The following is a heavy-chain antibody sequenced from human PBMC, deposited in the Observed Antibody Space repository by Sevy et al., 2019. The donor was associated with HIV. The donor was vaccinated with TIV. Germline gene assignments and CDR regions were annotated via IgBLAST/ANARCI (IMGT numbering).Heavy chain of an antibody. CDR1: GYTFITYY. D-gene: IGHD1-26*01. CDR3: ARDRDLSGSYVEYYYYAMDV. V-gene: IGHV1-46*01. CDR2: IDPSGST. Sequence: ASVKVSCKASGYTFITYYVHWVRQAPGQGLEWMGLIDPSGSTRYAQKFQGRVSMTGDRSTTTVYMALSSLTSEDTAVYYCARDRDLSGSYVEYYYYAMDVWGQGTTVTVSS. J-gene: IGHJ6*02.